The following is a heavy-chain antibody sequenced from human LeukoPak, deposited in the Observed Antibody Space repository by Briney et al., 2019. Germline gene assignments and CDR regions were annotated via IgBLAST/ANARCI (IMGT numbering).Heavy chain of an antibody. CDR3: ARRGRIVGATISWFDP. D-gene: IGHD1-26*01. V-gene: IGHV1-8*01. CDR1: GYTFTSYD. Sequence: ASVKVSCKASGYTFTSYDINWVRQATGQGLEGMGWMNPNSGNTGYAQKFQGRVTMTRNTSISTAYMELSSLRSEDTAVYYCARRGRIVGATISWFDPWGQGTLVTVSS. CDR2: MNPNSGNT. J-gene: IGHJ5*02.